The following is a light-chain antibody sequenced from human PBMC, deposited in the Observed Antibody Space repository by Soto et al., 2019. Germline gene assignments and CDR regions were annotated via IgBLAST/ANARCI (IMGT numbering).Light chain of an antibody. CDR1: QSISSW. Sequence: GDTVTITCRASQSISSWLAWHQQKPGKAPKLLIYKASTLESGVPSRFSGRGSGTEFTLTISNLQPDDFATYYCQQYNTYRAFGQGTKVDSK. J-gene: IGKJ1*01. CDR2: KAS. CDR3: QQYNTYRA. V-gene: IGKV1-5*03.